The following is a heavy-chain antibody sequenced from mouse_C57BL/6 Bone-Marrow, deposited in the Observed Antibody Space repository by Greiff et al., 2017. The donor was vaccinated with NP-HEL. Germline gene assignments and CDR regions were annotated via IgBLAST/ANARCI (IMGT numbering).Heavy chain of an antibody. CDR3: ARRMYAMDY. J-gene: IGHJ4*01. CDR2: IYPGSGNT. V-gene: IGHV1-76*01. Sequence: VMLVESGAELVRPGASVKLSCKASGYTFTDYYINWVKQRPGQGLEWIARIYPGSGNTYYNEKFKGKATLTAEKSSSTAYMQLSSLTSEDSAVYFCARRMYAMDYWGQGTSVTVSS. CDR1: GYTFTDYY.